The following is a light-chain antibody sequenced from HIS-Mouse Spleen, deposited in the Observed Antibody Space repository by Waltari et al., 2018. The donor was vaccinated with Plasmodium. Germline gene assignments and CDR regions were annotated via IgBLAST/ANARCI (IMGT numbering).Light chain of an antibody. CDR2: GAS. CDR3: QQYNNWPPYT. CDR1: QRVSSN. Sequence: EIVMTQSPATLSVSPGERATLSCRASQRVSSNLAWYPQKPGLAPRLLIYGASTRATGIPARFSGSGSGTEFTLTISSLQSEDFAVYYCQQYNNWPPYTFGQGTKLEIK. J-gene: IGKJ2*01. V-gene: IGKV3-15*01.